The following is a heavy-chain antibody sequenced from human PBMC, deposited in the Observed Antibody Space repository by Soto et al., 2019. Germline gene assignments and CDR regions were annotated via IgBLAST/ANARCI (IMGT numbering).Heavy chain of an antibody. D-gene: IGHD3-9*01. CDR2: IHYSGST. CDR1: GGSISSNIYY. J-gene: IGHJ6*02. CDR3: ARHDYDILTGYFDYYYYSGMDV. V-gene: IGHV4-61*05. Sequence: PSETLSLTCTVSGGSISSNIYYWGWIRQPPGKGLEWIGNIHYSGSTNYNPSLKSRVTISVDTSRNQFSLKLSSVTAADTAVYYCARHDYDILTGYFDYYYYSGMDVWGQGTTVTVSS.